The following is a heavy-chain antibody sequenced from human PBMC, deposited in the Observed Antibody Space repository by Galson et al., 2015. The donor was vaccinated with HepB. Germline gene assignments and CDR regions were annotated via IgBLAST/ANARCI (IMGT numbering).Heavy chain of an antibody. CDR1: GFSFSTYA. V-gene: IGHV3-23*01. J-gene: IGHJ4*02. CDR3: AKDGISYGYKPYFDS. Sequence: SLRLSCAASGFSFSTYAMSWVRQAPGKGLEWVSIISGSGGSTYYVDSVKGRFTISRDNSKNTLFLQMNSLRAEDTAVYYCAKDGISYGYKPYFDSWGQGTLVTVSA. CDR2: ISGSGGST. D-gene: IGHD5-18*01.